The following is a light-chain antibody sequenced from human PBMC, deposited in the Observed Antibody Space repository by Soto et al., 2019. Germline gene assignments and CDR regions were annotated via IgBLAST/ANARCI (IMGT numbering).Light chain of an antibody. Sequence: QSVLTQPSSVSGSLGRSISISCTEDSSDLTYNSVSWYQHHPHKAPKLIIYDVSYRPSGVSTRFSGSQSAGSASLTISGLQAEDEADYYCSSSTPTSGLVFGSGTKVTVL. J-gene: IGLJ1*01. CDR3: SSSTPTSGLV. CDR2: DVS. CDR1: SSDLTYNS. V-gene: IGLV2-14*01.